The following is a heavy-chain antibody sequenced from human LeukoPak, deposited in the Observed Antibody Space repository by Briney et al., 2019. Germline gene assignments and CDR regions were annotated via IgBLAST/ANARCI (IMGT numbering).Heavy chain of an antibody. Sequence: PGGSLRLSCAASGFTVSSNYMSWVRQAPGKGLEWVSVICSGGSTYYADSVKGRFTISRDNSKNTLYLQMSSLRAEDTAVYYCAISGYSYGSFDYWGQGTLVTVSS. CDR1: GFTVSSNY. V-gene: IGHV3-53*01. CDR3: AISGYSYGSFDY. J-gene: IGHJ4*02. D-gene: IGHD5-18*01. CDR2: ICSGGST.